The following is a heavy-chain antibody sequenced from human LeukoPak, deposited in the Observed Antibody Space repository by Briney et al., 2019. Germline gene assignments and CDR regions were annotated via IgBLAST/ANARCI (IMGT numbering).Heavy chain of an antibody. CDR2: ISGSASIT. Sequence: AGGSLRLSCAASGLTFSSFSMSWVRQTPGKGVEWVSDISGSASITKYADSVKGRFIISRDNSKNTLFLQMNSPTAEDTAVYYCATGAASIGWLSHDHWGQGTLVTVSS. V-gene: IGHV3-23*01. CDR3: ATGAASIGWLSHDH. D-gene: IGHD2-15*01. J-gene: IGHJ4*02. CDR1: GLTFSSFS.